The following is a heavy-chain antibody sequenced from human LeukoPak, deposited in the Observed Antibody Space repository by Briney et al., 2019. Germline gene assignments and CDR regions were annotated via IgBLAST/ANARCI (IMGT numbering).Heavy chain of an antibody. CDR1: GFTFSSYG. CDR3: AKDLFRFGELLPFDY. J-gene: IGHJ4*02. D-gene: IGHD3-10*01. Sequence: PGGSLRLSCAASGFTFSSYGMHWVRQAPGKGLEWVAFIRYDGSNKYYADSVKGRFTISRDNSKNTLYLQMNSLRAEDTAVYYCAKDLFRFGELLPFDYWGQGTLVTVSS. CDR2: IRYDGSNK. V-gene: IGHV3-30*02.